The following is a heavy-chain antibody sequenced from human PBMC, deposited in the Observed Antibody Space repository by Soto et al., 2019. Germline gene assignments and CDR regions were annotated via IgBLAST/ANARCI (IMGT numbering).Heavy chain of an antibody. V-gene: IGHV3-66*01. CDR2: IYSGGST. CDR3: ASGVAAAGIFVY. CDR1: GFTVSSNY. J-gene: IGHJ4*02. D-gene: IGHD6-13*01. Sequence: GGSLRLSCAASGFTVSSNYMSWVRQAPGKGLEWVSVIYSGGSTYYADSVKGRFTISRDNSKSTLYLQMNSLRAEDTAVYYCASGVAAAGIFVYWGQGTLVTVSS.